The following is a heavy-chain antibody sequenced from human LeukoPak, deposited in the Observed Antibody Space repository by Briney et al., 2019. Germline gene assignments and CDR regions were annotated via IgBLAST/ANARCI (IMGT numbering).Heavy chain of an antibody. D-gene: IGHD3-22*01. CDR2: IYPGDSDT. Sequence: GESLEISCKGSGYSFTSYWIGWVRQMPGKGLEWMGIIYPGDSDTRYSPSFQGQVTISVDKSINTAYLQWSSLKASDTAIYYCARHHYYYDSGPYPGHYWGQGTLVTVSS. CDR1: GYSFTSYW. V-gene: IGHV5-51*01. J-gene: IGHJ4*02. CDR3: ARHHYYYDSGPYPGHY.